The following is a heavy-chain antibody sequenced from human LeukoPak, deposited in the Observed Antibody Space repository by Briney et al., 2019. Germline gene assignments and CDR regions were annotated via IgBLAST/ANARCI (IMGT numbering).Heavy chain of an antibody. CDR1: GYTFTGYY. D-gene: IGHD6-19*01. CDR2: INPNSGGT. J-gene: IGHJ5*02. Sequence: ASVKVSCKASGYTFTGYYMHWVRQAPGQGLEWMGWINPNSGGTNYAQKFQGRVTMTRDTSISTAYMELSRLRSDDTAVYYCARGYYSSGWRFDPWGQGTLVTVSS. CDR3: ARGYYSSGWRFDP. V-gene: IGHV1-2*02.